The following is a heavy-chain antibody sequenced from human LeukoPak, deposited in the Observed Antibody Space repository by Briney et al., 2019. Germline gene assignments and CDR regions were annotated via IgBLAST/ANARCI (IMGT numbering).Heavy chain of an antibody. Sequence: ASVKVSCKASGYTFTSYDINWVRQATGQGLEWMGWMNPNSGRTGFAQRFQGRLTMTRNTSISTAYMKLSSLASEDTAVYYCARGPVSTHGMDVWGQGTTVTVSS. V-gene: IGHV1-8*01. CDR2: MNPNSGRT. J-gene: IGHJ6*02. D-gene: IGHD2-2*01. CDR1: GYTFTSYD. CDR3: ARGPVSTHGMDV.